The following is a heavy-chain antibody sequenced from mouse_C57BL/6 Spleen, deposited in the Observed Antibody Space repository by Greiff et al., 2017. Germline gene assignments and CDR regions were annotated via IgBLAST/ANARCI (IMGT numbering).Heavy chain of an antibody. CDR2: ISSGGSYT. CDR3: ARNWDVGYFDV. J-gene: IGHJ1*03. V-gene: IGHV5-6*01. D-gene: IGHD4-1*01. Sequence: DVHLVESGGDLVKPGGSLKLSCAASGFTFSSYGMSWVRQTPDKRLEWVATISSGGSYTYYPDSVKGRFTISRDNAKNTLYLQMSSLKSEDTAMYYCARNWDVGYFDVCGTGTTVTVSS. CDR1: GFTFSSYG.